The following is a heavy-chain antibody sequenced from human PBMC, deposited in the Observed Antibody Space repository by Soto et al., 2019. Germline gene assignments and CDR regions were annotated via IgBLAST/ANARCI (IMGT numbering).Heavy chain of an antibody. CDR3: ARVGGYCTNGVCYEGPTPYGMDV. CDR2: ISSSSSYI. Sequence: EVQLVESGGGLVKPGGSLRLSCAASGFTFSSYSMNWVRQAPGKGLEWVSSISSSSSYIYYADSVKGRCTIPSDNAKNSLYLQMNSLRGEDTAVYYCARVGGYCTNGVCYEGPTPYGMDVWGQGTTVTVAS. CDR1: GFTFSSYS. V-gene: IGHV3-21*01. D-gene: IGHD2-8*01. J-gene: IGHJ6*02.